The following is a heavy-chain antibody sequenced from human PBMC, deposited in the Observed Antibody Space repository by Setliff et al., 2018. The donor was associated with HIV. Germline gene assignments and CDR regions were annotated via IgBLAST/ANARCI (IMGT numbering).Heavy chain of an antibody. CDR2: IYYSGST. Sequence: SETLSLTCTVSGDSVSSRSYYWSWIRQPPGKGLEWIGYIYYSGSTYYNPSLKSRVTISVDTSKNQFSLKLTSVTASDTAVYYCARAAAGNTGPFDLWGQGSPVTVSS. CDR3: ARAAAGNTGPFDL. V-gene: IGHV4-61*01. J-gene: IGHJ4*02. CDR1: GDSVSSRSYY. D-gene: IGHD4-17*01.